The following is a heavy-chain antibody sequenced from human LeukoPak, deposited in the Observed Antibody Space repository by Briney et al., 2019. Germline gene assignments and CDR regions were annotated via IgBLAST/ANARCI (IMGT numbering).Heavy chain of an antibody. Sequence: GGSLRLSCAASGFTFSNAWMSWVRQAPGKGLEWVGRIKSKTDGGTTDYAAPLKGRFTISRDNTKISLYLQINSLKVEDTAIYYCARDDGDVWGIGTTVTVSS. J-gene: IGHJ6*03. CDR2: IKSKTDGGTT. CDR1: GFTFSNAW. CDR3: ARDDGDV. V-gene: IGHV3-15*01.